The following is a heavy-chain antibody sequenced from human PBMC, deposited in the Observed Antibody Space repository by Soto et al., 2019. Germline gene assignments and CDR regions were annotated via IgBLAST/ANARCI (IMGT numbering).Heavy chain of an antibody. CDR1: GFTFDDYA. V-gene: IGHV3-9*01. Sequence: PGGSLRLSCAASGFTFDDYAMHWVRQAPGKGLEWVSGISWNSGSIGYADSVKGRFTISRDNAKNSLYLQMNSLRAEDTALYYCAKARKNIVVVPAALDYWGQGTLVTVSS. D-gene: IGHD2-2*01. CDR2: ISWNSGSI. J-gene: IGHJ4*02. CDR3: AKARKNIVVVPAALDY.